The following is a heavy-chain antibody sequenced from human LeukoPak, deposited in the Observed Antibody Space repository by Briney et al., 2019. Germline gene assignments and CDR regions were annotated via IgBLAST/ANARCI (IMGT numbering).Heavy chain of an antibody. D-gene: IGHD3-22*01. CDR1: GGSFSGYY. Sequence: PSETLSLTCAVYGGSFSGYYWSWIRQPPGKGLEWIGEINHSGSTNYNPSLKSRVTISVDTSKNQFSLKLSSVTAADTAVYYCARGVFYYDMLHYYYGMDVWGQGTTVTVSS. J-gene: IGHJ6*02. CDR3: ARGVFYYDMLHYYYGMDV. V-gene: IGHV4-34*01. CDR2: INHSGST.